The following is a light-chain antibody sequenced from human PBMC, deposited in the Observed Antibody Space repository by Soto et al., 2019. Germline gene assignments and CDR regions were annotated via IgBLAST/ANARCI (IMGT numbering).Light chain of an antibody. CDR2: QDV. V-gene: IGLV3-1*01. CDR3: QTWDSGVV. CDR1: DLGDKY. Sequence: SYELTQPPSASVSPGQTASITCSGDDLGDKYVSWYQQKAGQSPVLVIYQDVERPSGIPERFSGSNSGNTATLTISGTQAMDEADYYCQTWDSGVVFGGGTKVTVL. J-gene: IGLJ2*01.